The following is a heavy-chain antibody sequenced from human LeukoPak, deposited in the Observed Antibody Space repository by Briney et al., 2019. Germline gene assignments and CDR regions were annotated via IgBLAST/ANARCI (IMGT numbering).Heavy chain of an antibody. D-gene: IGHD3-3*01. CDR1: GFTLSNYG. J-gene: IGHJ4*02. Sequence: GGSLRLSCAASGFTLSNYGMHWVRQAPGKGLEWVAYINHDGRNKYFADSVKGRFTVSRDSSKNTVYLQMNSLRVEDTAVYYCGKDFEWSLDYWGQGTLVTVSS. CDR2: INHDGRNK. V-gene: IGHV3-30*02. CDR3: GKDFEWSLDY.